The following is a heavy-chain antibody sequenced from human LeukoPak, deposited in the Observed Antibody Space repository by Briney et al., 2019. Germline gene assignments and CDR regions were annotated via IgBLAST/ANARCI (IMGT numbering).Heavy chain of an antibody. CDR2: INAGNGNT. V-gene: IGHV1-3*03. J-gene: IGHJ5*02. CDR1: GYTFTSYA. D-gene: IGHD5-12*01. CDR3: ARASPGGYSGYAQGGFDP. Sequence: ASVKVSCKASGYTFTSYAMHWVRQAPGQRLEWMGWINAGNGNTKYSQEFQGRVTITRDTSASAAYMELSSLRSEDTAVYYCARASPGGYSGYAQGGFDPWGQGTLVTVSS.